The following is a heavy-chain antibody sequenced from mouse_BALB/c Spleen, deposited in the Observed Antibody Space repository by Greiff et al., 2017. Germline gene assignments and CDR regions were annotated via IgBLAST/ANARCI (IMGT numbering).Heavy chain of an antibody. CDR2: IYPGGGYT. Sequence: VQLQQSGAELVRPGTSVKISCKASGYTFTNYWLGWVKQRPGHGLEWIGDIYPGGGYTNYNEKFKGKATLTADTSSSTAYMQLSSLTSEDSAVYFCARGGLRPPYAMDDWGQGTSGTVSS. J-gene: IGHJ4*01. V-gene: IGHV1-63*02. D-gene: IGHD2-4*01. CDR1: GYTFTNYW. CDR3: ARGGLRPPYAMDD.